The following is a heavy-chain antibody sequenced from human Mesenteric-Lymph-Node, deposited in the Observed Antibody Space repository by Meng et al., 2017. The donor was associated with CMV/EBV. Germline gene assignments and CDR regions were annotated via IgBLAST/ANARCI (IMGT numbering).Heavy chain of an antibody. CDR2: ISGSDGST. CDR3: AKDLEPGAYCGGDCYLGAFDI. V-gene: IGHV3-23*01. D-gene: IGHD2-21*01. Sequence: GESLKISCAASGSTFSSYSMDWVRQAPGKGLEWVSGISGSDGSTNYADSVKGRFTVSRDNSKNALYLQMNSLRADDTAVYYWAKDLEPGAYCGGDCYLGAFDIWGQGTMVTVSS. CDR1: GSTFSSYS. J-gene: IGHJ3*02.